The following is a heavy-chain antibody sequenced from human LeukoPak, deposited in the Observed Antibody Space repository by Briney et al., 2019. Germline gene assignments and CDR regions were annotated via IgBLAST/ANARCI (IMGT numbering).Heavy chain of an antibody. CDR2: ISGSGGST. CDR3: ATDPSNYYDSSGYELFDY. CDR1: GFTFSSYA. J-gene: IGHJ4*02. Sequence: GESLRLSCAASGFTFSSYAMSWVRQAPGKGLEWVSAISGSGGSTYYADSVKGRFTISRDNSKNTLYLQMNSLRAEDTAVYYCATDPSNYYDSSGYELFDYWGQGTLVTVSS. V-gene: IGHV3-23*01. D-gene: IGHD3-22*01.